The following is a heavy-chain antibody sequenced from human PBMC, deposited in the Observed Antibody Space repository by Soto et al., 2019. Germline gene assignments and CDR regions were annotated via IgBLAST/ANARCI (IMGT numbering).Heavy chain of an antibody. D-gene: IGHD3-22*01. V-gene: IGHV3-23*01. CDR2: ISGSGGST. CDR3: ANTLDYYDSSGFGRFIEGRLFDY. J-gene: IGHJ4*02. Sequence: EVQLLESGGGLVQPGGSLRLSCAASGFTFSSYAMSWVRQAPGKGLEWVSAISGSGGSTYYADSVKGRFTISRDNSKKSLYLQMNSLRAEDTAVYYCANTLDYYDSSGFGRFIEGRLFDYWGQGTLVTVSS. CDR1: GFTFSSYA.